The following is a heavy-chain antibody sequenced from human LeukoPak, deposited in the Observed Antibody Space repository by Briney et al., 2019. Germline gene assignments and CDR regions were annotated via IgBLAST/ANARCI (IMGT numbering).Heavy chain of an antibody. J-gene: IGHJ5*02. CDR2: IYSGGST. CDR3: VRDCDL. V-gene: IGHV3-66*01. CDR1: GFTVSSNY. Sequence: SGGSLRLSCAASGFTVSSNYMNWVRQAPGKGLEWVSVIYSGGSTYYADSVKGRFTTSRDNSKNTLYLQMNSLRAEDTAVYHCVRDCDLWGQGTLVTVSS.